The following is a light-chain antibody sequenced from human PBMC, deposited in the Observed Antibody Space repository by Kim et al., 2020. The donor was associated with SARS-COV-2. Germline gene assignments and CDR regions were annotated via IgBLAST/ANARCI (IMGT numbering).Light chain of an antibody. Sequence: ESVLTQSPGTLSMSPGEGVTLSCRATQSVASSSIAWYQQKPGQAPRLLIYDASTRATGIPGRFSGSRSGTDFTLTISRLEPEDSAVYYCQQYGSFGGGTKVDIK. J-gene: IGKJ4*01. CDR2: DAS. CDR1: QSVASSS. V-gene: IGKV3-20*01. CDR3: QQYGS.